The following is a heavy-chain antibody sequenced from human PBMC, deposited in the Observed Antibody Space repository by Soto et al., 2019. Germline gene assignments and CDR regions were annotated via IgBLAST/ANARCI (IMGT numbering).Heavy chain of an antibody. Sequence: SETLSLTCTVSGGSISSYYWSWIRQSPGKGLEWIGYIHYSGSTKSNPSLKSRVTISVDTSRNQVSLKLSSVTAADSAVYFCARRARGYGSGWWFDPWGQGTLVTVSS. J-gene: IGHJ5*02. V-gene: IGHV4-59*01. CDR1: GGSISSYY. D-gene: IGHD3-10*01. CDR3: ARRARGYGSGWWFDP. CDR2: IHYSGST.